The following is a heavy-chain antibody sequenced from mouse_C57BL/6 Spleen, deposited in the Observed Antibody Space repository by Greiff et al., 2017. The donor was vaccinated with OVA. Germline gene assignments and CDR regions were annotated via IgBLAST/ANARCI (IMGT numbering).Heavy chain of an antibody. D-gene: IGHD3-2*02. CDR2: IYPGSGST. Sequence: VQLQQPGAELVKPGASVKMSCKASGYTFTSYWITWVKQRPGQGLEWIGDIYPGSGSTNYNEKFKSKATLTVDTSSSTAYMQLSSLTSEDSAVYDCARGETAQATSYAMDYWGQGTSVTVSS. CDR1: GYTFTSYW. V-gene: IGHV1-55*01. CDR3: ARGETAQATSYAMDY. J-gene: IGHJ4*01.